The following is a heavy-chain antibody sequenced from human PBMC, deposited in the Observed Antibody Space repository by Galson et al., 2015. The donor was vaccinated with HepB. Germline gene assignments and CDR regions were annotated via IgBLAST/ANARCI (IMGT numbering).Heavy chain of an antibody. J-gene: IGHJ4*02. CDR2: ISGSGGST. Sequence: SLRLSCAASGFTFSDYAMSWVRQAPGKGLEWVSVISGSGGSTYYADSVKGRFTISRDYSKNTVYLQMNSLRAEDEAVYYCAKDGQVGSGWYGSIDYWGQGTLVIVSS. CDR1: GFTFSDYA. CDR3: AKDGQVGSGWYGSIDY. V-gene: IGHV3-23*01. D-gene: IGHD6-19*01.